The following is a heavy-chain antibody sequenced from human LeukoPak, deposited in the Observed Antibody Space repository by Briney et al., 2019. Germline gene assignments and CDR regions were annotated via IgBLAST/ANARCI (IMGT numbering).Heavy chain of an antibody. CDR1: GYTFTSYY. Sequence: ASVKVSCKASGYTFTSYYMHWVRQAPGQGLEWMGIINPSGGSTSYAQKFQGRVTMTRDMSTSTVYMELSSLRSEDTAVYYCSRCWLGSGWYDYWGQGTLVTVSS. CDR3: SRCWLGSGWYDY. J-gene: IGHJ4*02. V-gene: IGHV1-46*01. CDR2: INPSGGST. D-gene: IGHD6-19*01.